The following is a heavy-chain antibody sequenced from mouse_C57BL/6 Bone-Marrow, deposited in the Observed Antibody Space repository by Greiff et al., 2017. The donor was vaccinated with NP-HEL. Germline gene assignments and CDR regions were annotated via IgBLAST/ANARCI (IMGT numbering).Heavy chain of an antibody. Sequence: QVHVKQSGAELVRPGTSVKMSCKASGYTFTNYWIGWAKQRPGHGLEWIGDIYPGGGYTNYNEKFKGKATLTADKSSSTAYMQFSSLTSEDSAIYYCARGTVTTPFAYWGQGTLVTVSA. V-gene: IGHV1-63*01. CDR2: IYPGGGYT. CDR3: ARGTVTTPFAY. D-gene: IGHD2-2*01. CDR1: GYTFTNYW. J-gene: IGHJ3*01.